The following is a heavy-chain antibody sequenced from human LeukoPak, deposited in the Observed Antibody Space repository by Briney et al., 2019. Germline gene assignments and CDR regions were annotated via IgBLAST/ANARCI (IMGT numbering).Heavy chain of an antibody. J-gene: IGHJ3*02. CDR1: GYTFTSYA. CDR2: INAGNGNT. Sequence: ASVKVSCKASGYTFTSYAMHWVRQAPGQRLEWMGWINAGNGNTKYSQGFQGRVTITRDTSASTAYMGLSSLRSEDTAVYYCARDVEMATIRTRKIPRGLAFDIWGQGTMVTVSS. CDR3: ARDVEMATIRTRKIPRGLAFDI. V-gene: IGHV1-3*03. D-gene: IGHD5-24*01.